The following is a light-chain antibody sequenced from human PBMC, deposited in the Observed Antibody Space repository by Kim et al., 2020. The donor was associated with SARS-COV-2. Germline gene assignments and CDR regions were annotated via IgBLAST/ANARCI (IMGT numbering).Light chain of an antibody. Sequence: SPAEGAAPPSSASQSGGSTYLAWYQQKPGQAPRLLISGASSRATGIPDRFSGSGSGTDFTLTISSLEPEDFAVYYYQQYDSSPRTFGQGTKVDIK. CDR1: QSGGSTY. V-gene: IGKV3-20*01. CDR2: GAS. CDR3: QQYDSSPRT. J-gene: IGKJ1*01.